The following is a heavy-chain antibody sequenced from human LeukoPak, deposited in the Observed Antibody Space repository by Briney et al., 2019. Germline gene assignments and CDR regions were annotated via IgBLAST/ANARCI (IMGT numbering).Heavy chain of an antibody. CDR3: ARDRDSSGYYYDYYYGMDV. J-gene: IGHJ6*02. CDR1: GGSSSGYY. CDR2: INHSGST. Sequence: SETLSLTCAVYGGSSSGYYWSWIRQPPGKGLEWIGEINHSGSTNYNPSLKSRVTISVDTSKNQFSLKLSSVTAADTAVYYCARDRDSSGYYYDYYYGMDVWGQGTTVTVSS. V-gene: IGHV4-34*01. D-gene: IGHD3-22*01.